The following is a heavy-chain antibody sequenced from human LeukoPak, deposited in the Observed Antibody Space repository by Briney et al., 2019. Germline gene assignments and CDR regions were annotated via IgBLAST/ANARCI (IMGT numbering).Heavy chain of an antibody. D-gene: IGHD4-17*01. CDR2: IWYDGSNK. J-gene: IGHJ3*02. V-gene: IGHV3-33*01. CDR3: ARNRDYGDYGGAFDI. Sequence: GGSLRLSCAASGFTFSSYGMHWVRQAPGKGLEWVAVIWYDGSNKYYADSVKGRFTISRDNSKNTLYLQMNSLRAEDTAVYYCARNRDYGDYGGAFDIWGQGTMVTVSS. CDR1: GFTFSSYG.